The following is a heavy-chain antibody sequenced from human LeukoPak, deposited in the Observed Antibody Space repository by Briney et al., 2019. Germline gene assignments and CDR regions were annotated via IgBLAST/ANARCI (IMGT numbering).Heavy chain of an antibody. D-gene: IGHD2-8*01. Sequence: SETLSLTCAVYGGSFSGYYWSWIRQPPGKGLEWIGEINHSGSTNHNPSLKSRVTISVDTSKNQFSLKLSSVTAADTAVYYCARGPFYCTNGVCYGASPLYFDYWGQGTLVTVSS. V-gene: IGHV4-34*01. CDR2: INHSGST. J-gene: IGHJ4*02. CDR3: ARGPFYCTNGVCYGASPLYFDY. CDR1: GGSFSGYY.